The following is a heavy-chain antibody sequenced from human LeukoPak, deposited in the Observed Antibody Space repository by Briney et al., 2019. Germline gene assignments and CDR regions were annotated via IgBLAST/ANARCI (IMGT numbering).Heavy chain of an antibody. Sequence: GGSLRLSCAASGFIFSTFSMNWVRQAPGKGLEWVSVSRRDRNCIHYGDTMKGQFTISRDNGKNSLYLQINSVGDEDTAVYYCARAASGWSRDYWGQGTLVTVSS. D-gene: IGHD6-19*01. J-gene: IGHJ4*02. CDR3: ARAASGWSRDY. CDR1: GFIFSTFS. CDR2: SRRDRNCI. V-gene: IGHV3-21*01.